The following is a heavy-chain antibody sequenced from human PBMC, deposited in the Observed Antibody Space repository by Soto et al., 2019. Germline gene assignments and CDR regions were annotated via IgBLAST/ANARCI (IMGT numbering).Heavy chain of an antibody. CDR3: RGHIAAAATENY. J-gene: IGHJ4*02. CDR1: GFTFSNAW. CDR2: IKSKTDGGTT. D-gene: IGHD6-13*01. V-gene: IGHV3-15*01. Sequence: EVQLVESGGGLVQPGGSLRLSCAASGFTFSNAWMSWVRQAPGKGLEWVGRIKSKTDGGTTDYAAPVKGRFTISRDDSKNTLYLQMNSLKTEDTAVYYCRGHIAAAATENYWGQGTLVTVSS.